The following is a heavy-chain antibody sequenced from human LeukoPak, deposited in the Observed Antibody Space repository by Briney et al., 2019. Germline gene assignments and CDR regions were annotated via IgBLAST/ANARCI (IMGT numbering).Heavy chain of an antibody. CDR2: MNPNSGNT. Sequence: VASVNVSCKASGYTFTSYDINWVRQATGQGLEWMGWMNPNSGNTGYAQKFQGRVTMTRNTSISTAYMELSSLRSEDTAVYYCARGSRYYDFWSGYPSRYGMDVWGQGTMVTVSS. CDR3: ARGSRYYDFWSGYPSRYGMDV. J-gene: IGHJ6*02. CDR1: GYTFTSYD. D-gene: IGHD3-3*01. V-gene: IGHV1-8*01.